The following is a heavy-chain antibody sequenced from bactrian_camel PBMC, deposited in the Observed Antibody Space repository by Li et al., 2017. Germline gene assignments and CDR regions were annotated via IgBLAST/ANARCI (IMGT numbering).Heavy chain of an antibody. CDR2: ITRGGIT. CDR1: GLTNGRYC. Sequence: HVQLVESGGGSVEAGGSLRLSCTVSGLTNGRYCMAWFRQAPGKEREGVARITRGGITTYTDSVKGRFTISRDNDKNILYLQINNLKPEDTAMYYCAATMNSLCGGSFRYWGQGTQVTVS. D-gene: IGHD4*01. CDR3: AATMNSLCGGSFRY. V-gene: IGHV3S55*01. J-gene: IGHJ6*01.